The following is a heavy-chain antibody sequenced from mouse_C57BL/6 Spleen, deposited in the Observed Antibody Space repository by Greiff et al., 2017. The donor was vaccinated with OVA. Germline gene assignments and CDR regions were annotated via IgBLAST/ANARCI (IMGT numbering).Heavy chain of an antibody. CDR2: IYPGDGDT. D-gene: IGHD2-4*01. CDR1: GYAFSRSW. Sequence: QVQLQQSGPELVKPGASVKISCKASGYAFSRSWMNWVKQRPGKGLEWIGRIYPGDGDTNYNGKFKGKVTLTADKSSSTAYMQLSSLTSEDSAVYFCARRGIYYDYDGYFDVWGTGTTVTVSS. J-gene: IGHJ1*03. CDR3: ARRGIYYDYDGYFDV. V-gene: IGHV1-82*01.